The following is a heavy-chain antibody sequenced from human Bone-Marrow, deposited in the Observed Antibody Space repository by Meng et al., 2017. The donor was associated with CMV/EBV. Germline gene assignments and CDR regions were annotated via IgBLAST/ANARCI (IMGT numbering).Heavy chain of an antibody. CDR2: IEWDDDN. D-gene: IGHD3-10*01. Sequence: GPTLVKPTQTLTLTCSFTGFSRSTSGLRVSWIRQPPGKALEWLARIEWDDDNFYSTSLKTRHTFSKNTTKNQVVLTMTNMDPVDTATYYCARSYGSGSYSYYYYGMDVWGQGTTVTVSS. J-gene: IGHJ6*02. V-gene: IGHV2-70D*14. CDR3: ARSYGSGSYSYYYYGMDV. CDR1: GFSRSTSGLR.